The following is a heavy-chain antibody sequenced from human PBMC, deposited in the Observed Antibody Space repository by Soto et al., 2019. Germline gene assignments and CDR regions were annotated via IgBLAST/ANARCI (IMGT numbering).Heavy chain of an antibody. CDR3: AIDSGGSFVDY. Sequence: GGSLRLSCGAAEFPFTRHTLNWVRQAAGKGLEWISYISDSSGTIYYADSVKGRLTISRDNSKNTLYLQMNSLRAEDTAVYDCAIDSGGSFVDYWGQGTLVTVSS. D-gene: IGHD2-15*01. CDR2: ISDSSGTI. CDR1: EFPFTRHT. V-gene: IGHV3-48*01. J-gene: IGHJ4*02.